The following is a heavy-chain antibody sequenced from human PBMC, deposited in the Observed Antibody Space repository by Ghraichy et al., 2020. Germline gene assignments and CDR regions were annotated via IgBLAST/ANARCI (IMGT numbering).Heavy chain of an antibody. CDR2: ISSSSSTI. D-gene: IGHD3-22*01. CDR3: ARARGGYYDGPYYFDY. Sequence: GESLNISCAASGFTFSSYSMNWVRQAPGKGLEWVSYISSSSSTIYYTDSVKGRFTISRDNAKNSLYLQMNSLRDEDTAVYYCARARGGYYDGPYYFDYWGQGTLVTVSS. V-gene: IGHV3-48*02. J-gene: IGHJ4*02. CDR1: GFTFSSYS.